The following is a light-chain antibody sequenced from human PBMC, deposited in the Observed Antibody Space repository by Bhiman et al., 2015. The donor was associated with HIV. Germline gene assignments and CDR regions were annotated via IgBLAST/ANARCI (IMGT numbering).Light chain of an antibody. CDR2: DVT. V-gene: IGLV2-14*03. CDR3: SSYTSSSPRV. CDR1: SSDVGGYNY. Sequence: QSALTQPASVSGSPGQSITISCTGSSSDVGGYNYVSWYQHHPGKAPKLMIFDVTKRPSGISNRFSGSKSGNTASLTISGLQAEDEADYYCSSYTSSSPRVFGGGTKLTVL. J-gene: IGLJ3*02.